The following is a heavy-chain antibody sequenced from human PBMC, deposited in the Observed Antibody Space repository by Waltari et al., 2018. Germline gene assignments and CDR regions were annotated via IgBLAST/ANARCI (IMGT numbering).Heavy chain of an antibody. J-gene: IGHJ3*02. D-gene: IGHD2-21*02. CDR3: AREGGYCGSDYCHDAFDI. CDR1: RYSFTSYW. V-gene: IGHV5-51*01. Sequence: EVQLVQSGAEVKKPGASLKISCKASRYSFTSYWIAWARQMPGKGLEWMGIIYPSDSDTRYSPSFQGQVTISADKSISTAYLQWSSLKASDTAMYYCAREGGYCGSDYCHDAFDIWGQGTMVTVSS. CDR2: IYPSDSDT.